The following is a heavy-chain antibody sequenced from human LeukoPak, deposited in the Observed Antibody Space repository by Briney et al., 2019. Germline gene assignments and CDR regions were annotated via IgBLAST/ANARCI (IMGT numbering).Heavy chain of an antibody. Sequence: ASVKVSCKASGYTFTSYGISWVRQAPGQGLEWMGWISAYNGNTNYAQKLQGRVTMTTDTSTSTACMELRSLRSDDTAVYYCAREESSCYFDYWGQGTLVTVSS. CDR3: AREESSCYFDY. CDR1: GYTFTSYG. V-gene: IGHV1-18*01. J-gene: IGHJ4*02. D-gene: IGHD6-13*01. CDR2: ISAYNGNT.